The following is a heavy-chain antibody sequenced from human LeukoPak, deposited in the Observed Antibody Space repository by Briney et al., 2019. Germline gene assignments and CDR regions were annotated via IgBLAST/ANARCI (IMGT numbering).Heavy chain of an antibody. CDR1: GGSFSGYY. Sequence: PSETLSLTCAVYGGSFSGYYWSWIRQPPGKGLEWIGEINHSGSTNYNPSLKSRVTISVDTSKNQFSLKLSSVTAADTAVYYCARGLTVTTTPSYFDYWGQGTLVTVSS. J-gene: IGHJ4*02. CDR3: ARGLTVTTTPSYFDY. V-gene: IGHV4-34*01. CDR2: INHSGST. D-gene: IGHD4-17*01.